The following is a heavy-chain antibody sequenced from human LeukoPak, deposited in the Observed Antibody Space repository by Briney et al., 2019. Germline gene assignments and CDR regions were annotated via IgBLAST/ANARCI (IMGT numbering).Heavy chain of an antibody. V-gene: IGHV3-20*04. Sequence: PGGSLRLSCAASGFTFDDYGMSWVRQAPGKGLEWVSGINWNGGSTGYADPVKGRFTISRDNAKNSLYLQMNSLRAEDTALYYCARDDVGSSWYAVDYWGQGTLVTVSS. CDR1: GFTFDDYG. CDR2: INWNGGST. CDR3: ARDDVGSSWYAVDY. J-gene: IGHJ4*02. D-gene: IGHD6-13*01.